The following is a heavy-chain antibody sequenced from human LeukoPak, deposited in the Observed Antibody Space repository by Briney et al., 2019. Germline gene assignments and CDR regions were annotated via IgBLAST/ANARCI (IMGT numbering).Heavy chain of an antibody. J-gene: IGHJ4*02. D-gene: IGHD6-19*01. CDR3: ATIKKGLAVAGPFDY. CDR2: ISSSGSTI. V-gene: IGHV3-11*04. Sequence: GGSLRLSCAASGFTFSDYYMSWIRQAPGKGLEWVSYISSSGSTIYYADSVKGRFTISRDNAKNSLYLQMNSLRAEDTAVYYCATIKKGLAVAGPFDYWGQGTLVTVPS. CDR1: GFTFSDYY.